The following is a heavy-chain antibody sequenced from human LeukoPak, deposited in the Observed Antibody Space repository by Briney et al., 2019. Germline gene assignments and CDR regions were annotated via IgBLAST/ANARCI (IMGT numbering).Heavy chain of an antibody. CDR2: ISGSGGST. J-gene: IGHJ5*02. Sequence: GGSLRLSCAASGFTFNTFAMSWVRQAPGKGLEWVSVISGSGGSTYYADSVKGRFTISRDNSKNTLYLQMNSLRVEDTAVYYCAKAGPASSDYLNWFDPWGQGTLVTVSS. V-gene: IGHV3-23*01. CDR3: AKAGPASSDYLNWFDP. CDR1: GFTFNTFA. D-gene: IGHD3-22*01.